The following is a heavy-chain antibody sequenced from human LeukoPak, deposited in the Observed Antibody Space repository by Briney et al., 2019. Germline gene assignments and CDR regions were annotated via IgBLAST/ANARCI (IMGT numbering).Heavy chain of an antibody. CDR2: INPSGGST. D-gene: IGHD6-19*01. J-gene: IGHJ4*02. V-gene: IGHV1-46*01. CDR3: ATDRAVAGYFDY. Sequence: ASVKVSCKASGYTFISYYMHWVRQAPGQGLEWMGIINPSGGSTTYAQMFQGRVILTRDTSTRTVYMELYSLRSEDTAVYYCATDRAVAGYFDYWGQGTLVTVSS. CDR1: GYTFISYY.